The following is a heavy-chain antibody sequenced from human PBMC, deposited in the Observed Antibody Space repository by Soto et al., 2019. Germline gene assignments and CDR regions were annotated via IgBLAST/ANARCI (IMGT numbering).Heavy chain of an antibody. V-gene: IGHV4-30-4*08. D-gene: IGHD5-18*01. Sequence: PSETLSLTCTVSGGSISSGDYYWSWIRQPPGKGLEWIGYIYYSGSTNYNPSLKSRVDISVDASRNQFSLRLTSVTAADTAVYYCARDTAPAGDYYYLMDVWRQGTTVTVSS. J-gene: IGHJ6*02. CDR2: IYYSGST. CDR1: GGSISSGDYY. CDR3: ARDTAPAGDYYYLMDV.